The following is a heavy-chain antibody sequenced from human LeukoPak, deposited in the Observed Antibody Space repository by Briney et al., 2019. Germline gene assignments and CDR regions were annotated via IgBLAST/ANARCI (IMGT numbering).Heavy chain of an antibody. CDR3: AKGYSAGWSQYFDY. J-gene: IGHJ4*02. D-gene: IGHD6-19*01. CDR1: GFTFNNHD. CDR2: IDDGGGST. Sequence: GGSLRLSCAASGFTFNNHDMSWVRQAPGKGLEWVSGIDDGGGSTYYADSVKGRFTVSRDNSKNTLYLQVSSLRAEDTAVYYCAKGYSAGWSQYFDYWGQGTLVTVSS. V-gene: IGHV3-23*01.